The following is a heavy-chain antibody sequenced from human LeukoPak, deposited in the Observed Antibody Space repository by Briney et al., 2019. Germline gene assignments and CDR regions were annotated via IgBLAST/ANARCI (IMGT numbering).Heavy chain of an antibody. J-gene: IGHJ6*02. V-gene: IGHV4-34*01. CDR1: GGSFSGYY. CDR3: AKHPADTVSYYYGMDV. D-gene: IGHD5-18*01. CDR2: INHSGST. Sequence: SETLSLTCAVYGGSFSGYYWSWIRQPPGKGLEWIGEINHSGSTNYNPSLKSRVTISVDTSKNQFSLKLSSVTAADTAVYYCAKHPADTVSYYYGMDVWGQGTTVTVAS.